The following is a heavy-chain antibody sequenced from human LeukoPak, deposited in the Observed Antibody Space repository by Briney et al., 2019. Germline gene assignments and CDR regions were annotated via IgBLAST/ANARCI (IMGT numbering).Heavy chain of an antibody. CDR2: INYSGST. V-gene: IGHV4-30-4*01. D-gene: IGHD3-10*01. Sequence: SQTLSLTCTVSGGSISSGDYYWSWIRQPPGKGLEWIGYINYSGSTYYNPSPKSRVTISVDTSKNQFSLKLTSVTVADTAVYYCARDDSGSLDVWGRGTTVNVSS. CDR3: ARDDSGSLDV. CDR1: GGSISSGDYY. J-gene: IGHJ6*02.